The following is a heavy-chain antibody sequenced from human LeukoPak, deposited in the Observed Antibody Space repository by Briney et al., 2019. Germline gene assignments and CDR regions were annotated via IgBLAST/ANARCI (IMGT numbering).Heavy chain of an antibody. V-gene: IGHV4-34*01. CDR2: INHSGST. D-gene: IGHD4-17*01. Sequence: PSETLSLTCAVYGGSFSGYYWSWIRQPPGKGLEWIGEINHSGSTNYNPSLKSRVTISVDTSKNQFSLKLSSVTAADTAVYYCARGALIRTVTTGYYYMDVWGKGTTVTVSS. CDR3: ARGALIRTVTTGYYYMDV. J-gene: IGHJ6*03. CDR1: GGSFSGYY.